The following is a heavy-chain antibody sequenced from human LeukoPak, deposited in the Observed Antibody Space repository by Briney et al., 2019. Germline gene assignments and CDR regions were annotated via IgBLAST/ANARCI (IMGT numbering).Heavy chain of an antibody. CDR2: INPNSGGT. CDR3: ARLTHHYYDSSGYYYVMNYYYYGMDV. CDR1: GYTFTGYY. D-gene: IGHD3-22*01. J-gene: IGHJ6*02. Sequence: ASVKVSCKASGYTFTGYYMHWVRQAPGQGLEWMGWINPNSGGTNYAQKFQGRVTMTRDTSISTAYMEVSRLRSDDTAVYYCARLTHHYYDSSGYYYVMNYYYYGMDVWGQGTTVTVSS. V-gene: IGHV1-2*02.